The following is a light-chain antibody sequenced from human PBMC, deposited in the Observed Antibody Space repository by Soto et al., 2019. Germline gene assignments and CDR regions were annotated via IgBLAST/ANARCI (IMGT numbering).Light chain of an antibody. Sequence: IVLTQSPATLSLSPGETATLSCRASQSISRYLAWYQQKPGQAPRLLIYGASNRATGIPDRFSGSGSGTDFTLTISRLEPEDFAVYYCQQYVTSPWAFGQGTKVDIK. J-gene: IGKJ1*01. CDR1: QSISRY. V-gene: IGKV3-20*01. CDR3: QQYVTSPWA. CDR2: GAS.